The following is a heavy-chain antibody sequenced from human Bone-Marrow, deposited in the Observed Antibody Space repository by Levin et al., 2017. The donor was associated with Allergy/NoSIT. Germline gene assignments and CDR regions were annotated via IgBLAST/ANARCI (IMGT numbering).Heavy chain of an antibody. CDR1: GYTFTSYY. D-gene: IGHD5-12*01. Sequence: GESLKISCKASGYTFTSYYMHWVRQAPGQGLEWMGIINPSGGSTSYAQKFQGRVTMTRDTSTSTVYMELSSLRSEDTAVYYCRFVVATIGGYYFDYWGQGTLVTVSS. CDR3: RFVVATIGGYYFDY. V-gene: IGHV1-46*01. J-gene: IGHJ4*02. CDR2: INPSGGST.